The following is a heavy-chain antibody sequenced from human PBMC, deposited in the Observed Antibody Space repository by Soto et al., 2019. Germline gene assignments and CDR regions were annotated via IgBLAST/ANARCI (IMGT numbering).Heavy chain of an antibody. J-gene: IGHJ4*02. CDR1: GYTFTGYY. CDR2: INPNSGGT. Sequence: QVQLVQSGAEVKKPGASVKVSCKASGYTFTGYYMHWVRQAPGQGLEWMGWINPNSGGTNYAQKFQGWVTMTRDTSISPAYMELSRLRSDDTAVYYCATQRDYGDYGAFDYWGQGTLVTVSS. CDR3: ATQRDYGDYGAFDY. V-gene: IGHV1-2*04. D-gene: IGHD4-17*01.